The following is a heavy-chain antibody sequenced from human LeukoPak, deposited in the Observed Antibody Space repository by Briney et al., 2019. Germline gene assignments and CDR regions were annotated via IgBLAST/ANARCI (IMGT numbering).Heavy chain of an antibody. CDR3: AKDASQWLRGVSHFDY. V-gene: IGHV3-30*02. CDR1: GFTFSSYS. CDR2: IRYDGSNK. Sequence: QPGGSLRLSCAASGFTFSSYSMHWVRQAPGKGLEWVAFIRYDGSNKYYADSVKGRFTISRDNSKNTLYLQMNSLRAEDTAVYYCAKDASQWLRGVSHFDYWGQGTLVTVSS. J-gene: IGHJ4*02. D-gene: IGHD3-22*01.